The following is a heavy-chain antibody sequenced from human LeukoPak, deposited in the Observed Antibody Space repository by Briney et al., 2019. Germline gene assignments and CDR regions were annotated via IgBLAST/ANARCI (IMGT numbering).Heavy chain of an antibody. CDR2: INHSGST. V-gene: IGHV4-34*01. CDR1: GGSFSDYY. Sequence: SETLSLTCAVYGGSFSDYYWSWIRQPPGKGLEWIGEINHSGSTNYNPSLKSRVTISVDTSKNQFSLNLSSVTAADTAVYYCARRRLYVLSRFQHWGQGTLVTVSS. D-gene: IGHD3-16*01. CDR3: ARRRLYVLSRFQH. J-gene: IGHJ1*01.